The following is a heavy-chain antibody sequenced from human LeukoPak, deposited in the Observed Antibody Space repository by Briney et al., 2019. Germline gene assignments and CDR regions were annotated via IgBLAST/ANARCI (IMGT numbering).Heavy chain of an antibody. Sequence: SETLSLTCTVSGGSISSYYWSWIRQPPGKGLEWIGYIYYSGSTNYNPSLKSRVTISVDTSKNQFSLKLSSVTAADTAVYYCARTYYSGSYYGFDYWGQGTLVTVSS. CDR3: ARTYYSGSYYGFDY. D-gene: IGHD1-26*01. CDR1: GGSISSYY. J-gene: IGHJ4*02. V-gene: IGHV4-59*01. CDR2: IYYSGST.